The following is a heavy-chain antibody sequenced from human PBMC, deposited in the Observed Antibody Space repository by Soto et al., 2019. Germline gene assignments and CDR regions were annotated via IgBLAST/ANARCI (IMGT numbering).Heavy chain of an antibody. CDR2: ISYDGSNK. Sequence: GGSLRLSCAASGFTFSSYAMHWVRQAPGKGLEWVAVISYDGSNKYYADSVKGRFTISRDNSKNTLYLQMNSLRAEDTAVYYCASQWELPPGYWGQGTLVTVSS. CDR1: GFTFSSYA. V-gene: IGHV3-30-3*01. CDR3: ASQWELPPGY. J-gene: IGHJ4*02. D-gene: IGHD1-26*01.